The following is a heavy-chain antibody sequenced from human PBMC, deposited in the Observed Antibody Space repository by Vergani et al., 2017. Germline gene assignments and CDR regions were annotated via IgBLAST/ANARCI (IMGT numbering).Heavy chain of an antibody. CDR3: ARVLSGSYRSDDAFDI. CDR2: IYYSGST. Sequence: QVQLQESGPGLVKPSQTLSLTCTVSGGSISSGDYYWSWIRQPPGKGLEWIGYIYYSGSTYYNPSLKSRVTISVDTSKNQFSLKLSSVTAADTAVYYCARVLSGSYRSDDAFDIWGQGTMVTVSS. J-gene: IGHJ3*02. V-gene: IGHV4-30-4*08. D-gene: IGHD1-26*01. CDR1: GGSISSGDYY.